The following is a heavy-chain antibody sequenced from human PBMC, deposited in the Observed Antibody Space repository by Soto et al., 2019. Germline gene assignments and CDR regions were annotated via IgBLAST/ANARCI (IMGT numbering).Heavy chain of an antibody. D-gene: IGHD3-16*01. J-gene: IGHJ6*02. CDR3: ERGIKNYYWTDV. CDR1: GFTFTEYW. CDR2: INADGTRT. Sequence: EEHLVESGGGLVQPGGSLRLSCAASGFTFTEYWMHWVRQVPGKGLVWGSRINADGTRTNYADSVKGRFTIYRDNAKNTVYLQMNSLRAEDTAVFYCERGIKNYYWTDVWGQVNTVTVSS. V-gene: IGHV3-74*01.